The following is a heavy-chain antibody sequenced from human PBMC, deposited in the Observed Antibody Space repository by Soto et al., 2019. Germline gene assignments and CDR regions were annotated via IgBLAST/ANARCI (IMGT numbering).Heavy chain of an antibody. D-gene: IGHD3-16*02. CDR2: INAGNGNT. Sequence: ASVKVSCKASGYTFTSYAMHWVRQAPGQRLEWMGWINAGNGNTKYSQKFQGRVTITRDTSASTAYMELSSLRSEDTAVYYCASNHYVWGSYRPLDYWGQGTLVTAPQ. CDR3: ASNHYVWGSYRPLDY. J-gene: IGHJ4*02. CDR1: GYTFTSYA. V-gene: IGHV1-3*01.